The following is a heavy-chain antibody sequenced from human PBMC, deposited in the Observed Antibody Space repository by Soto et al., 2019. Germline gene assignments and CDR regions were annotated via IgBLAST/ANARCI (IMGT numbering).Heavy chain of an antibody. D-gene: IGHD3-3*01. J-gene: IGHJ5*02. CDR1: GGSMISYY. CDR3: ARGQRFSDWFDP. CDR2: VYSSGGT. V-gene: IGHV4-4*07. Sequence: SETLSLTCTVSGGSMISYYWTWIRQPAGKGLEWIGRVYSSGGTHYNPSLKSRVTISLDTSKNQFSLRLLSVTDADTAVYYCARGQRFSDWFDPWGQGTLVTVSS.